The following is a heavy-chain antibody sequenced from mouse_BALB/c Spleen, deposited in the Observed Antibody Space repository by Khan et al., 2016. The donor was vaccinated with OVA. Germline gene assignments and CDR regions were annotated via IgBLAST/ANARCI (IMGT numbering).Heavy chain of an antibody. CDR3: ARAFYNGAWFAY. CDR1: GFSISNYG. J-gene: IGHJ3*01. CDR2: IWAGGST. V-gene: IGHV2-9*02. D-gene: IGHD1-3*01. Sequence: QVQLKESGPGLVAPSQTLSITCTVSGFSISNYGVHWVRQPPGKGLEWLGVIWAGGSTNHNSALMSRLSITKDNSKTQVVLKMNSLQTDDTAIYYCARAFYNGAWFAYWGQGTLVTVSA.